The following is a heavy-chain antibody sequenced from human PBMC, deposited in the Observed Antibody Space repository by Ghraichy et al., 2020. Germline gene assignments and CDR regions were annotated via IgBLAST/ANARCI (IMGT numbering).Heavy chain of an antibody. CDR1: GGSISSYY. CDR3: ASGYSSSWYPHAFDI. CDR2: IYYSGST. Sequence: SETLSLTCTVSGGSISSYYWSWIRQPPGKGLEWIGYIYYSGSTNYNPSLKSRVTISVDTSKNQFSLKLSSVTAADTAVYYCASGYSSSWYPHAFDIWGQGTMVTVSS. J-gene: IGHJ3*02. D-gene: IGHD6-13*01. V-gene: IGHV4-59*01.